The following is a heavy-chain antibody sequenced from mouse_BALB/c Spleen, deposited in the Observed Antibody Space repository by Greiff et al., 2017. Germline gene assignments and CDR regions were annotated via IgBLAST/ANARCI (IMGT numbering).Heavy chain of an antibody. CDR2: ISYSGST. J-gene: IGHJ3*01. Sequence: EVQLQESGPGLVKPSQSLSLTCTVTGYSITSDYAWNWIRQFPGNKLEWMGYISYSGSTSYNPSLKSRISITRDTSKNQFFLQLNSVTTEDTATYYCARGSLFPLAYWGQGTLVTVSA. D-gene: IGHD6-2*01. V-gene: IGHV3-2*02. CDR1: GYSITSDYA. CDR3: ARGSLFPLAY.